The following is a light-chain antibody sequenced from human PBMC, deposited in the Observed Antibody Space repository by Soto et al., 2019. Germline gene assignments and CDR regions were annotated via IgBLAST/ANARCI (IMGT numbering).Light chain of an antibody. CDR1: QTISRW. Sequence: DRVTITCRASQTISRWLAWYQQKPGRAPKLLIYDASTLESGVPSRFSGSGSETEFTLAISRLQPDDFATYFCHSRAFGQGTRLEIK. CDR2: DAS. J-gene: IGKJ5*01. CDR3: HSRA. V-gene: IGKV1-5*01.